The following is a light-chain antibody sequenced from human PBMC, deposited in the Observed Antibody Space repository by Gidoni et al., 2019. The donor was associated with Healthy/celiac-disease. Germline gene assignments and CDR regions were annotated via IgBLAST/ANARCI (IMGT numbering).Light chain of an antibody. CDR2: LGS. CDR1: QSLLHKNGYNY. V-gene: IGKV2-28*01. Sequence: DSVMTQSPLSLPVTPGEPASISCRSSQSLLHKNGYNYLDWYLQKPGQSPQLLIYLGSNRASGVPDRFSGSGSGTDFTLKIRRVEAEDVGVYYCMQPLQTFTFGPGTKVDIK. J-gene: IGKJ3*01. CDR3: MQPLQTFT.